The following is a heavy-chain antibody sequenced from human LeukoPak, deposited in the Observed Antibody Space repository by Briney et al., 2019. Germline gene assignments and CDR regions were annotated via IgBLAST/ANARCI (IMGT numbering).Heavy chain of an antibody. CDR2: IIPILGIA. Sequence: GASVKVSCKASGGTFSSYAISWVRQAPGQGLEWMGRIIPILGIANYAQKFQGRVTITADKSTSTAYMELSSLRSEDTAVYYCASGPYLFSGSYYFDYWGQGTLVTVSS. D-gene: IGHD1-26*01. J-gene: IGHJ4*02. CDR1: GGTFSSYA. CDR3: ASGPYLFSGSYYFDY. V-gene: IGHV1-69*04.